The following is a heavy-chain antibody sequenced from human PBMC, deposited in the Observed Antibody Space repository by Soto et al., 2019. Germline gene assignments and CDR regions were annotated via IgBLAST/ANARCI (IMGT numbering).Heavy chain of an antibody. CDR1: GGSISSGDYY. V-gene: IGHV4-31*03. CDR2: ISYRGS. J-gene: IGHJ5*02. CDR3: ARDNRGWFDP. Sequence: SETLSLTCTVSGGSISSGDYYWSWIRQHPGKGLEWIGHISYRGSHYNPYLKSRVTISEDTSKNQFSLELSSVTAADTAVYYCARDNRGWFDPWGQGTLVTVSS.